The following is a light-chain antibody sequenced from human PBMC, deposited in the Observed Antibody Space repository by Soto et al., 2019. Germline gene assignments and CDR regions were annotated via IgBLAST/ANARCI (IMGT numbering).Light chain of an antibody. J-gene: IGLJ1*01. CDR3: SSYTSSINYV. CDR2: EVS. Sequence: QSALTQPASVSGSPGQSITISCTGTSSDVGGYNYVSWYQQHPGKAPKLMSYEVSNRPSGVSNRFSGSKSGNTASLTISGLQAEDEADYYCSSYTSSINYVFETGTQLTVL. V-gene: IGLV2-14*01. CDR1: SSDVGGYNY.